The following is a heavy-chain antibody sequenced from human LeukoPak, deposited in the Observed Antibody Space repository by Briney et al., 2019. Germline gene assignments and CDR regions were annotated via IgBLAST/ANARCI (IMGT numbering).Heavy chain of an antibody. CDR2: IYYSGST. CDR3: ARGYCSGGSCYSYYYYNYMDV. V-gene: IGHV4-39*07. J-gene: IGHJ6*03. D-gene: IGHD2-15*01. Sequence: PSYSLALSCAASGGTISSSSYYWGWIRQPPGKGLEWIGSIYYSGSTYYNPSLKSRVTISVDTSKNQFSLKLSSVTAADTAVYYCARGYCSGGSCYSYYYYNYMDVWGKGTTVTVSS. CDR1: GGTISSSSYY.